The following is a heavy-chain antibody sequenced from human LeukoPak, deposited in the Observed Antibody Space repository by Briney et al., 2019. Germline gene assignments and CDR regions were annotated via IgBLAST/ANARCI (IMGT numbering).Heavy chain of an antibody. D-gene: IGHD3-3*01. CDR3: ARDREGLLLDYYFDY. V-gene: IGHV3-30*03. CDR2: ISYDGSNK. CDR1: GFTFSSYG. J-gene: IGHJ4*02. Sequence: GRSLRLSCAASGFTFSSYGMHWVRQAPGKGLEWVAVISYDGSNKYYADSVKGRFTISRDNSKNTLYLQMNSLRAEDTAVYYCARDREGLLLDYYFDYWGQGTLVTVSS.